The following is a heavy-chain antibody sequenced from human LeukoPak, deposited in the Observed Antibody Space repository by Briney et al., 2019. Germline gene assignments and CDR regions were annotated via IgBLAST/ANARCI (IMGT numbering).Heavy chain of an antibody. CDR1: GSTFSSYS. Sequence: GGSLRLSCAASGSTFSSYSMNWVRQAPGKGLEWVSSISSSSSYIYYADSVKGRFTISRDNAKNSLYLQMNSLRAEDTAVYYCARDPRVGLWFGELSHFDYWGQGTLVTVSS. J-gene: IGHJ4*02. CDR3: ARDPRVGLWFGELSHFDY. V-gene: IGHV3-21*01. D-gene: IGHD3-10*01. CDR2: ISSSSSYI.